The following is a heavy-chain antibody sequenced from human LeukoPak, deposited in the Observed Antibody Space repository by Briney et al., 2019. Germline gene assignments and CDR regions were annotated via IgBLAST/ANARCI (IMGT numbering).Heavy chain of an antibody. V-gene: IGHV1-69*01. CDR1: GGTFSSYA. D-gene: IGHD6-13*01. CDR2: IIPIFGTA. Sequence: SVKVSCKASGGTFSSYAISWVRQAPGQGLEWMGGIIPIFGTANYAQKFQGRVTITADESTSTAYMELSSLRSEDTAVYYCARDRRRAPSSLDYWGQGTLVTVSS. J-gene: IGHJ4*02. CDR3: ARDRRRAPSSLDY.